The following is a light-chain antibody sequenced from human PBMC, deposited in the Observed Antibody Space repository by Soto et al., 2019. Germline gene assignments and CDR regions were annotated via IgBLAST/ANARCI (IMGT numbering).Light chain of an antibody. CDR3: SSYASSSILV. CDR2: DVS. J-gene: IGLJ2*01. V-gene: IGLV2-14*01. Sequence: QSALTQPASVSGSPGQSITISCTGTSSDVGGYNYVSWYQQHPGKAPKLMIYDVSYRPSGVSNRFSGSKSGNTASLTISGLQAEDEADYYCSSYASSSILVFGGGTKVTVL. CDR1: SSDVGGYNY.